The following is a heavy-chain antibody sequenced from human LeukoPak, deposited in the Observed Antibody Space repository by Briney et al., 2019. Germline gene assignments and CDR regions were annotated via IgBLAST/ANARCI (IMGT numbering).Heavy chain of an antibody. CDR2: INPNSGGT. Sequence: ASVKVSCKASGYTFTGYYMHWVRQAPGQGLEWMGWINPNSGGTNYAQKFQGRVTMTRDTSISTAYMELSRLRSDDTAVYYCARGGLDSGWPYYYYYYMDVWGKGTTVTVSS. J-gene: IGHJ6*03. D-gene: IGHD6-19*01. CDR3: ARGGLDSGWPYYYYYYMDV. CDR1: GYTFTGYY. V-gene: IGHV1-2*02.